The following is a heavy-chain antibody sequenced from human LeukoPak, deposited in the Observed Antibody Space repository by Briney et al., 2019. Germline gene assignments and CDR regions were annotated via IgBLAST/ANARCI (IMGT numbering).Heavy chain of an antibody. V-gene: IGHV4-4*07. J-gene: IGHJ6*03. Sequence: GSLRLSCAASGFTFSSYAMSWVRQAPGKGLEWIGRIYTSGSTNYNPSLKSRVTMSVDTSKNQFSLKLSSVTAADTAVYYCARDGGYCSSTGCYSYYYYMDVWGKGTTVTISS. CDR1: GFTFSSYA. CDR2: IYTSGST. D-gene: IGHD2-2*02. CDR3: ARDGGYCSSTGCYSYYYYMDV.